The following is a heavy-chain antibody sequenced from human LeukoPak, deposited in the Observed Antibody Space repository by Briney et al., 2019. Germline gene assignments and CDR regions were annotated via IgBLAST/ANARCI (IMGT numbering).Heavy chain of an antibody. CDR2: MNPNSGNT. V-gene: IGHV1-8*01. CDR1: GYTFTSYD. Sequence: GASVKVSCKASGYTFTSYDINWVQQATGQGLEWMGWMNPNSGNTGYAQKFQGRVTMTRNTSISTAYMELSSLRSEDTAVYYCAREGLEYSSSWYPYMDVWGKGPRSPSP. J-gene: IGHJ6*03. D-gene: IGHD6-13*01. CDR3: AREGLEYSSSWYPYMDV.